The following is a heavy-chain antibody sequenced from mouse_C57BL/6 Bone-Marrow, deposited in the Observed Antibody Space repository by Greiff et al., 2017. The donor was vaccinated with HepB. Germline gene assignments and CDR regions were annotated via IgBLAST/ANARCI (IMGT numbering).Heavy chain of an antibody. CDR3: AKLGSSSYWYFDV. J-gene: IGHJ1*03. Sequence: VKLMESGPGLVQPSQSLSITCTVSGFSLTSYGVHWVRQSPGKGLEWLGVIWRGGSTDYNAAFMSRLSITKDNSKSQGFFKMNSLQADDTAIYYCAKLGSSSYWYFDVWGTGTTVTVSS. V-gene: IGHV2-5*01. CDR2: IWRGGST. D-gene: IGHD1-1*01. CDR1: GFSLTSYG.